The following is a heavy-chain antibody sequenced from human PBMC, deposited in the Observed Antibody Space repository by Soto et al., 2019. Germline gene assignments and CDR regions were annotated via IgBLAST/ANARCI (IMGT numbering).Heavy chain of an antibody. V-gene: IGHV3-48*03. D-gene: IGHD3-16*02. CDR2: ITSSGSTI. CDR1: EFPFSSYE. CDR3: ARGYRRVDV. Sequence: PGGSLRLSCAASEFPFSSYEMNWVRQAPGQGLEWISYITSSGSTILYADSVKGRFTISRDNARNSLFLQMNNLRPDDTAVYYCARGYRRVDVWGQGTTVTVSS. J-gene: IGHJ6*02.